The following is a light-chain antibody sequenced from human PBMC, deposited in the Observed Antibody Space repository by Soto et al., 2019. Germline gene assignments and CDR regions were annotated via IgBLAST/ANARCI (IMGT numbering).Light chain of an antibody. Sequence: ERVLIAVPGAPFFNPRGKNTPSRKASQSVSSSYLAWYQQKPGQAPRLLIYGASSRATGIPDRFSGSGSGTDFTLTISRLEPEDFAVYYCQQYGSSPTFGGGTKVDIK. CDR2: GAS. J-gene: IGKJ4*01. V-gene: IGKV3-20*01. CDR1: QSVSSSY. CDR3: QQYGSSPT.